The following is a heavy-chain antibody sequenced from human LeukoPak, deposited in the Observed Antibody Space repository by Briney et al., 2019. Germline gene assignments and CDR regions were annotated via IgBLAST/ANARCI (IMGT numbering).Heavy chain of an antibody. CDR3: ARNWNDDY. CDR2: IIISGGST. CDR1: GFTFSSFA. D-gene: IGHD1-1*01. Sequence: GGSLRLSCSASGFTFSSFAMHWVRQAPGKGLEYVSSIIISGGSTYYADSVKGRFTISRDNSKNTLYLQMSSLRADDTAVYYCARNWNDDYWGQGTLVTVSS. J-gene: IGHJ4*02. V-gene: IGHV3-64D*06.